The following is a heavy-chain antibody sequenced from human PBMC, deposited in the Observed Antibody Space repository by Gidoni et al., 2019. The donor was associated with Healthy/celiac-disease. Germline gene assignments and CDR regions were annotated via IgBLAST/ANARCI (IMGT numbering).Heavy chain of an antibody. J-gene: IGHJ4*02. CDR3: AKTGGVLWSGPYFDY. CDR2: ISGSVVST. Sequence: EVQLLESGGGLVQPGGSLRLSCAASGFTFSSYAMSWVRQAPGKGLEWVSAISGSVVSTYYADSVKGRFTISRDNSKNTLYLQMNSLRAEDTAVYYCAKTGGVLWSGPYFDYWGQGTLVTVSS. D-gene: IGHD3-3*01. V-gene: IGHV3-23*01. CDR1: GFTFSSYA.